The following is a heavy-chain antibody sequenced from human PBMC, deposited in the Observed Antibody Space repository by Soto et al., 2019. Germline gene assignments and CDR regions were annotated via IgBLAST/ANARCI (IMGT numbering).Heavy chain of an antibody. D-gene: IGHD5-18*01. CDR1: GGSISSGGYY. J-gene: IGHJ5*02. V-gene: IGHV4-31*03. CDR3: ARGRGYSYGLDP. Sequence: TSETLSLTCTVSGGSISSGGYYWTWIRQHPGKGLEWIGYIYYSGITYYNPSLKSRVTISVDTSKNQFSLKLSSVTAADTAVYYCARGRGYSYGLDPWGQGTLVTVSS. CDR2: IYYSGIT.